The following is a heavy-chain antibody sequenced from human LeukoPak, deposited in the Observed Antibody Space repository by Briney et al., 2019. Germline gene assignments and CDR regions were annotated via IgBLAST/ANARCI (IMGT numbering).Heavy chain of an antibody. D-gene: IGHD5-18*01. J-gene: IGHJ4*02. V-gene: IGHV3-30*02. CDR3: XXXXXGXQLXXKN. Sequence: XAXXGFTFSSYGMHWVRQAPGKGLEWVAFIRYDGSNKYYADSVKGRFTISRDNSKNTLYLQMNSLRAEDTAVYYCXXXXXGXQLXXKNWGQGTXVTVSS. CDR2: IRYDGSNK. CDR1: GFTFSSYG.